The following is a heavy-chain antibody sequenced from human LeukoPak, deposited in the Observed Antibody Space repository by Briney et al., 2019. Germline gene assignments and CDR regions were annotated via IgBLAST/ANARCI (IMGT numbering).Heavy chain of an antibody. D-gene: IGHD3-10*01. CDR1: GFTFSSYA. CDR3: AKSELRFGELGSIDY. CDR2: ISGSGGNT. J-gene: IGHJ4*02. V-gene: IGHV3-23*01. Sequence: GGSLRLSCAASGFTFSSYAMSWVRQAPGKGLEWVSAISGSGGNTYYADSVKGRFTISRDNSKNTLYLQMNSLRAEDTAVYYCAKSELRFGELGSIDYWGQGTLVTVSS.